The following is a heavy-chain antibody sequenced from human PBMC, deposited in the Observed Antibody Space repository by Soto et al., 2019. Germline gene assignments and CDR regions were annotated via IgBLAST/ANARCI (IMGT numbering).Heavy chain of an antibody. CDR2: IYYSGST. Sequence: PSETLSLTCTVSGGSISSYYWSWIRQPPGKGLEWIGYIYYSGSTNYNPSLRSRVTISVDTSKNQFSLKLSSVTAADTAVYYCDLGIGYYCYFPYWGQG. J-gene: IGHJ4*02. V-gene: IGHV4-59*01. CDR1: GGSISSYY. D-gene: IGHD3-22*01. CDR3: DLGIGYYCYFPY.